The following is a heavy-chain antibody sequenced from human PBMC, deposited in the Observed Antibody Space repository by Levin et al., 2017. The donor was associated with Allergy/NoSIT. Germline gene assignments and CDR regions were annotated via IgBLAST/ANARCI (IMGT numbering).Heavy chain of an antibody. Sequence: GESLKISCKGSGYSFTSYWIAWVRQMPGKGLEYMGIIYSDDSDTRYTPSFQGQVTISADKSISTAYLQWSSLKASDTAMYYCAGHKAETGTRGFNAFDIWGQGTMVTVSS. CDR2: IYSDDSDT. V-gene: IGHV5-51*01. CDR3: AGHKAETGTRGFNAFDI. J-gene: IGHJ3*02. D-gene: IGHD6-19*01. CDR1: GYSFTSYW.